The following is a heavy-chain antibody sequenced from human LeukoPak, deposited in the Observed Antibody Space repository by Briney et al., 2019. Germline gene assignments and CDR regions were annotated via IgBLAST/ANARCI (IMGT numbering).Heavy chain of an antibody. CDR1: GFTSSSDW. Sequence: GGSLSLSCAASGFTSSSDWMSWVRQAPGKGLEWVANIKEDESEKDYVDSVKGRFTISRDNAKNSLYLQINSLRAEDTAVYYCARGGSFGSFDYWGQGTLVTVSS. CDR3: ARGGSFGSFDY. V-gene: IGHV3-7*01. J-gene: IGHJ4*02. CDR2: IKEDESEK. D-gene: IGHD1-26*01.